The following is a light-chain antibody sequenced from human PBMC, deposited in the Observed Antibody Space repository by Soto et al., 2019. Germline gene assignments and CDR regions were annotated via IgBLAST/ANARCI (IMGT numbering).Light chain of an antibody. CDR2: WAS. CDR1: QSVLYSSNNKNY. J-gene: IGKJ1*01. Sequence: DIVVTQSPDSLAVSLGERATINCKSSQSVLYSSNNKNYLAWYQQKPGQPPKLLIYWASTRESGVPDRCSGSGSYTNYTLTISSLQAEDVAVYYCQQYYSTLTWTFGQGTKVEIK. V-gene: IGKV4-1*01. CDR3: QQYYSTLTWT.